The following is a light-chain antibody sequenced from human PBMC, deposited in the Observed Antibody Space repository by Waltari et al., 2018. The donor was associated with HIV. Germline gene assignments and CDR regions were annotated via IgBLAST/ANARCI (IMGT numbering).Light chain of an antibody. V-gene: IGKV1-5*03. CDR1: QNINTW. CDR3: QQYSTSSPWT. J-gene: IGKJ1*01. Sequence: DIQMTQSPSTLSTSLGDTITITCRASQNINTWLAWYQQKPGRAPTLLIYKASSLEKGVPSRCSGSGSGTEFTLTISGLQPDDFATYYCQQYSTSSPWTFGQGTKVDI. CDR2: KAS.